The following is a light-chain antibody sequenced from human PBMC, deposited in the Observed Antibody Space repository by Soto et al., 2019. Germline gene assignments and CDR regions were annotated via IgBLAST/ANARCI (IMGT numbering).Light chain of an antibody. CDR1: QSISSW. J-gene: IGKJ1*01. Sequence: DIQMTQSPSTLSASVGDRVTITCRASQSISSWLAWYQQKPGKAPKLLIYKASYLESGVQSRFGGSGSGTEFTLTIRSLQPDDFATYYCKQYSTYWTCGQGTKVDIK. CDR2: KAS. V-gene: IGKV1-5*03. CDR3: KQYSTYWT.